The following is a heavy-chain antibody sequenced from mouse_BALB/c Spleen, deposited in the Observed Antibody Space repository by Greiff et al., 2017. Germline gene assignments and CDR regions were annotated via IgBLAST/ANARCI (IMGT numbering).Heavy chain of an antibody. D-gene: IGHD2-1*01. CDR2: IDPSDSYT. CDR1: GYTFTSYW. J-gene: IGHJ3*01. Sequence: VQLQQPGAELVKPGASVKLSCKASGYTFTSYWMLWVKQRPGQGLEWIGEIDPSDSYTNYNQKFKGKATLTVDKSSSTAYMQLSSLTSEDSAVYYCARTGNFAYWGQGTLVTVSA. V-gene: IGHV1-69*02. CDR3: ARTGNFAY.